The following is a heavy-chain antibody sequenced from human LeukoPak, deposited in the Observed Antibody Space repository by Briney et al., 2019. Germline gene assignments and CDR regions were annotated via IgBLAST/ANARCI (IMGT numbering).Heavy chain of an antibody. CDR3: AREDMLAPLDY. V-gene: IGHV3-30*04. Sequence: GGSLRLSCAASGFTFSSYAMHWVRQAPGKGLEWVAVISYDGSNKYYADSVKGRFTISRDNSKNTLYLQMNSLRAEDTAVYYCAREDMLAPLDYWGQGTLATVSS. J-gene: IGHJ4*02. D-gene: IGHD2-8*01. CDR2: ISYDGSNK. CDR1: GFTFSSYA.